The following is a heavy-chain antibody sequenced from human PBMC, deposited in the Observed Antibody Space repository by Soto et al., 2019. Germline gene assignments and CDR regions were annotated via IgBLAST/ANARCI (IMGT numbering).Heavy chain of an antibody. V-gene: IGHV4-4*02. Sequence: SETLSLTCAVSGASISSTDWWSWVRQPPGKGLEWLGEIYHSGSTYYNPSLKGRAALSVDTSENHLSLTLNSVTSADTAVYFCARDRRDGYKRYFEFWGQGNQVTVSS. D-gene: IGHD5-12*01. CDR3: ARDRRDGYKRYFEF. J-gene: IGHJ4*02. CDR2: IYHSGST. CDR1: GASISSTDW.